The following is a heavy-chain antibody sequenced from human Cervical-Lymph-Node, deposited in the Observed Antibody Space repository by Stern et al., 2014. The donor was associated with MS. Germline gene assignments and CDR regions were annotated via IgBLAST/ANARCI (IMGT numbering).Heavy chain of an antibody. CDR2: IYYSSTT. D-gene: IGHD3-10*01. J-gene: IGHJ5*02. V-gene: IGHV4-31*03. CDR3: ARAVDGSGSYYQFHWFDP. CDR1: GGSISSGGYY. Sequence: QVQLQESGPGLVKPSQTLSLTCTVSGGSISSGGYYWSWIRQHPGKGLEWIGYIYYSSTTYYNPSLKSRVIISVYTSNTQFSLKLSSVTAADTAVYYCARAVDGSGSYYQFHWFDPWGQGTLVTVSS.